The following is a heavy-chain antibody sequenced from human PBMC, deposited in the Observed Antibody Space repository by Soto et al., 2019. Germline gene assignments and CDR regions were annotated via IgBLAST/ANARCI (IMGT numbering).Heavy chain of an antibody. CDR3: ARSSSGYVNNYFYYMDV. CDR2: ISSSSSTI. V-gene: IGHV3-48*01. D-gene: IGHD5-12*01. CDR1: GFTFSSYS. J-gene: IGHJ6*03. Sequence: EVQLVESGGGLVQPGGSLRLSCAASGFTFSSYSMNWVRQAPGKGLEWVSYISSSSSTIYYADSVKGRFTISRDNAKNPLYLQMNSLRAEDTAVDYWARSSSGYVNNYFYYMDVCGKGTTVTVSS.